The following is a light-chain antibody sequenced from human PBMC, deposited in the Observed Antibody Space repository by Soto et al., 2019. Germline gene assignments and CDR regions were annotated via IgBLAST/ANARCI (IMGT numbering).Light chain of an antibody. CDR3: HHRAKWPYT. Sequence: EIVLTQSPGTLSLSPGESATLSCRASQSVGRNYLAWFQHKPDQAPRLLIYDASNRATGVPDRFSGSGSGTDFTLSVTRLEPEDFAVYYCHHRAKWPYTFGQGTKLEIK. CDR2: DAS. J-gene: IGKJ2*01. V-gene: IGKV3D-20*02. CDR1: QSVGRNY.